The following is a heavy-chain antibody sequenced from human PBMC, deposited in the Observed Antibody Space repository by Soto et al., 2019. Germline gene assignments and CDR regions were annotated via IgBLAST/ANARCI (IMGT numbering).Heavy chain of an antibody. CDR1: GYTFTSYA. D-gene: IGHD3-22*01. J-gene: IGHJ6*02. CDR3: ARDLLRGYYDSSGYYHLDYYYYYGMDV. CDR2: INAGNGNT. Sequence: ASVKVSCKASGYTFTSYAMHWVRQAPGQRLEWMGWINAGNGNTKYSQKFQGRVTITRDTSASTAYMELSSLRSEDTAVYYCARDLLRGYYDSSGYYHLDYYYYYGMDVWGQGTTVTVSS. V-gene: IGHV1-3*01.